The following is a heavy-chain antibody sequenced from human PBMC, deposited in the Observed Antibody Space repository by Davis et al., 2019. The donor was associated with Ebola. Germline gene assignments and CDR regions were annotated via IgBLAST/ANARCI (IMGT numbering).Heavy chain of an antibody. CDR1: GFTFSSYA. J-gene: IGHJ6*02. D-gene: IGHD2-8*02. Sequence: GESLKIPCAASGFTFSSYAMHWVRQAPGKGLEWGAVISYDGSNKYYADSVRGRFTISRENAKNSLYLQMNSLRAGDTAVYYCARVGLEGLRAGGGMDVWGQGTTVTVSS. V-gene: IGHV3-30*14. CDR2: ISYDGSNK. CDR3: ARVGLEGLRAGGGMDV.